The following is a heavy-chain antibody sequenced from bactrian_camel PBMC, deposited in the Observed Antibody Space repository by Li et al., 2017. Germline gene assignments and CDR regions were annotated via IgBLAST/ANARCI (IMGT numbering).Heavy chain of an antibody. CDR3: AATARTITVVSACRNEEYNN. Sequence: HVQLVESGGGLVQPGGSLRLSCAASGFIKTAYYMIWVRQAPGKGLEWLSSIYTSRDATYYPDSVKGRFSISFDNAKKTLYLQMDNLKPEDTAMYYCAATARTITVVSACRNEEYNNWGQGTQVTVS. D-gene: IGHD1*01. J-gene: IGHJ4*01. CDR1: GFIKTAYY. V-gene: IGHV3-2*01. CDR2: IYTSRDAT.